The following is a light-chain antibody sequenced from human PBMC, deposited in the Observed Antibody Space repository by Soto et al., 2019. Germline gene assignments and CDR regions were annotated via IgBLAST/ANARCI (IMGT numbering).Light chain of an antibody. CDR3: SSYGGFNNVL. V-gene: IGLV2-8*01. CDR2: HVS. J-gene: IGLJ2*01. Sequence: QSALTQPPSASGSPGQSVTISCTGAGTDVGQYNYVSWYQQHPGKAPKLLIHHVSRRPSGVPARFSGSKSGNTASLTVSGLQTEDGADYYCSSYGGFNNVLFGGGTKLTVL. CDR1: GTDVGQYNY.